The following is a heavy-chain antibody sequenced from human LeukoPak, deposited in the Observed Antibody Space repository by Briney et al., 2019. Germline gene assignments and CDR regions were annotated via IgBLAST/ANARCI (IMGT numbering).Heavy chain of an antibody. CDR3: ARDLMTPVTGNWFAP. CDR2: ISSSSSYI. V-gene: IGHV3-21*01. J-gene: IGHJ5*02. Sequence: PGGSLRLSCAASGFTFSSYSMNWVRQAPGKGLEWVSSISSSSSYIYYADSVKGRFTISRDNAKNSLYLQMNSLRAEDTAVYYCARDLMTPVTGNWFAPWGQEPLVTVSS. D-gene: IGHD4-17*01. CDR1: GFTFSSYS.